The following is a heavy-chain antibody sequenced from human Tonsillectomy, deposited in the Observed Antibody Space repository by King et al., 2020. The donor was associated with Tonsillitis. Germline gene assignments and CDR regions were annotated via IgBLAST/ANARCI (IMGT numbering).Heavy chain of an antibody. CDR3: AKDRAPQSRREPYLSFDY. J-gene: IGHJ4*02. V-gene: IGHV3-30*18. D-gene: IGHD1-26*01. CDR1: GFTFGSYG. Sequence: VQLVESGGAAVQPGRSLRLSCAASGFTFGSYGMDWVRQAPGKGLEWLAGISYDGSEKNYADSVKGRFTISRDNYKNTLYLQMNSLRPEDTDLYYCAKDRAPQSRREPYLSFDYWGQGTLVSVSS. CDR2: ISYDGSEK.